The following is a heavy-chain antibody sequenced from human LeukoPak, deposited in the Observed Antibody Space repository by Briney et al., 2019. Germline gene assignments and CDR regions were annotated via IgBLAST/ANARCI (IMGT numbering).Heavy chain of an antibody. CDR3: ARDGRFPPEVLPRYFDY. CDR2: INHSGTT. J-gene: IGHJ4*02. D-gene: IGHD1-26*01. Sequence: SETLSLTCAVSGGSISSSNYWSWVRQPPGKGLEWIGEINHSGTTNFNPSLKSRVTISVDKSKNQFSLKLSSVTAADTAVYYCARDGRFPPEVLPRYFDYWGQGTLVTVSS. V-gene: IGHV4-4*02. CDR1: GGSISSSNY.